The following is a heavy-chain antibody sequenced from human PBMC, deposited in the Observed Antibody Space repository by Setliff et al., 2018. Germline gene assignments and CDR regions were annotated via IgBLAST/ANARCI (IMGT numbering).Heavy chain of an antibody. CDR2: ISGSSGYK. D-gene: IGHD3-22*01. Sequence: PGGSLRLSCAASGFTFSSDAMNWVRQAPGKGLEWVSSISGSSGYKYYADSLKGRCTISRDNAKSSLYLQVDSLRAEDTAVYYCARNYYDSGDHLTFYYYYMDALGKGTTVTVSS. CDR3: ARNYYDSGDHLTFYYYYMDA. CDR1: GFTFSSDA. J-gene: IGHJ6*03. V-gene: IGHV3-21*01.